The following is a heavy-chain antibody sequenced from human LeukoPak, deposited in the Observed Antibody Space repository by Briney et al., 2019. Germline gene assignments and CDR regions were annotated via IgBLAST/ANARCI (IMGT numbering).Heavy chain of an antibody. CDR3: ASGLELDY. J-gene: IGHJ4*02. CDR1: GFTFSNYD. V-gene: IGHV3-13*01. Sequence: GGSLRLSCTASGFTFSNYDMRWVRQVTGKNLEWVSAIGIAGDTYYAGSVKGRFTISRDNAKNSLYLQMNSLRAEDTAVYYCASGLELDYWGQGTLVTVSS. CDR2: IGIAGDT.